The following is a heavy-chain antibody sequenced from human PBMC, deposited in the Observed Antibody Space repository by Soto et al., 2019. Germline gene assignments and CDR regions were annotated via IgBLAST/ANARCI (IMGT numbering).Heavy chain of an antibody. V-gene: IGHV4-34*01. CDR1: SGYFSGYY. D-gene: IGHD6-6*01. Sequence: TSETRSLTCSIYSGYFSGYYWSWISQHPGKGLEWIGEISQSGNTNYSPSLKSRVSISIYTSKKQFSLNLASVSAADTAVYYCARAPKVSGSSQTRPDFWGQGTLVTVSS. J-gene: IGHJ4*02. CDR2: ISQSGNT. CDR3: ARAPKVSGSSQTRPDF.